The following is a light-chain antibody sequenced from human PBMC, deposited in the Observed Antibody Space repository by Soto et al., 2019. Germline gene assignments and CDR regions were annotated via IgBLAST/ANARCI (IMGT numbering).Light chain of an antibody. V-gene: IGLV2-14*01. CDR1: SSDVGGYNY. CDR3: TSYTSSSTYV. CDR2: EVS. J-gene: IGLJ1*01. Sequence: QSALTQPASVSGSPGQSITISCTGTSSDVGGYNYVSWYQQHPGKAPELMIYEVSNRPSGVSNRFSGSKSGNTASLTISGLQAEDEADYYCTSYTSSSTYVFGTGTKVPV.